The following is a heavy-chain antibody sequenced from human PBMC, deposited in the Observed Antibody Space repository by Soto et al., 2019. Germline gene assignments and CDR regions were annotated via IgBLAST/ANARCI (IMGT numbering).Heavy chain of an antibody. D-gene: IGHD6-13*01. CDR1: GYSFTSYW. J-gene: IGHJ6*02. V-gene: IGHV5-51*01. CDR2: IYPGDSDT. Sequence: PGESLKISCKGSGYSFTSYWIGWVRQMPGKGLEWMGIIYPGDSDTRYSPSFQGQVTISADKSISTAYLQWSSLKASDTAMYYCERHSIAAAGPPYYYYGMDVWGQGTMVTVSS. CDR3: ERHSIAAAGPPYYYYGMDV.